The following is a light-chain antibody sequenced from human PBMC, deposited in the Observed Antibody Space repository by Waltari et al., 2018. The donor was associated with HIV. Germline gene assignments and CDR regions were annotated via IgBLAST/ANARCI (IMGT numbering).Light chain of an antibody. CDR2: DAA. CDR1: QGINHY. J-gene: IGKJ5*01. Sequence: DIHMTQSPSSLSASVGDRVTITCRATQGINHYVDWFQQKPGQAPRSLIYDAATLQSGVPSRFSGSGSGTDFPLTISSLQPEDFATYYCQQYDHYPFAFGQGTRLEI. V-gene: IGKV1-16*01. CDR3: QQYDHYPFA.